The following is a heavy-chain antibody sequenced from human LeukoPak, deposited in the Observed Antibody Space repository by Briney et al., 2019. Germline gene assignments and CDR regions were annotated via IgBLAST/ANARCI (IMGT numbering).Heavy chain of an antibody. CDR1: GGTFSSYA. J-gene: IGHJ6*03. D-gene: IGHD6-13*01. CDR3: AADIAAAGTNYYYYYMDV. CDR2: ISAYNGNT. V-gene: IGHV1-18*01. Sequence: ASVKVSCKASGGTFSSYAISWVRQAPGQGLEWMGWISAYNGNTNYAQELQGRVTMTTDTSTSTAYMELRSLRSDDTAVYYCAADIAAAGTNYYYYYMDVWGKGTTVTVSS.